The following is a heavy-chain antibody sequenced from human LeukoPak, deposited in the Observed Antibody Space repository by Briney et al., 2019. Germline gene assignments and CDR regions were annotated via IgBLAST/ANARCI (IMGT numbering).Heavy chain of an antibody. CDR2: IYYSGST. CDR3: ARRRGPGSNYGEVDY. V-gene: IGHV4-59*12. CDR1: GGSISSYY. D-gene: IGHD4-17*01. Sequence: SETLSLTCTVSGGSISSYYWSWIRQPPGKGLEWIGYIYYSGSTNYNPSLKSRVTISVDKSKNQFSLKLSSVTAADTAVYYCARRRGPGSNYGEVDYWGQGTLVTVSS. J-gene: IGHJ4*02.